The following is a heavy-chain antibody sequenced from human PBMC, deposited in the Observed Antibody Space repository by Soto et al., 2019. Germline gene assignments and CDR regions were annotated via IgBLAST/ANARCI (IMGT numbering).Heavy chain of an antibody. CDR3: AAEIASAGHY. J-gene: IGHJ4*02. D-gene: IGHD6-13*01. V-gene: IGHV4-39*01. CDR1: SGSISSSTYH. CDR2: IYFSGAT. Sequence: QLQLQESGPGLVRPSDTLSLTCTVSSGSISSSTYHWAWIRQAPGKGLEWIGSIYFSGATYYSPSLTTRVTLFVDTSQNLFSLKLSSVTAADTAVYYCAAEIASAGHYWGQGILVTVSS.